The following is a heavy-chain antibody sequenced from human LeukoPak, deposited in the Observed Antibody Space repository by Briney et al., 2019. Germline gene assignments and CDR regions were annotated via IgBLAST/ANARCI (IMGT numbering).Heavy chain of an antibody. CDR2: FDPEDGET. Sequence: ASVKVSCKVSGYTLTELSMHWVRQAPGKGLEWMGGFDPEDGETIYAQKFQGRVTMTEDTSTDTAYMELSSLRSEDTAVYYCATRGEEYYYGSGSYYDYWGQGILVTVSS. V-gene: IGHV1-24*01. D-gene: IGHD3-10*01. CDR1: GYTLTELS. CDR3: ATRGEEYYYGSGSYYDY. J-gene: IGHJ4*02.